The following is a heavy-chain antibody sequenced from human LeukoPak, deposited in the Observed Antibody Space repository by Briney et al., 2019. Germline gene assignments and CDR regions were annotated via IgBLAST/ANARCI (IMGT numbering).Heavy chain of an antibody. CDR1: GFIFSDYH. CDR2: ITTSDGNT. Sequence: GGSLRLSCAASGFIFSDYHINWVRQAPGKGLEWVSTITTSDGNTYYADSVKGRFTVSRDNSKNTLFLQMNSLRAEDTAVYYCAKDGGLWVSAHWGDSWGRGTLVTVSS. CDR3: AKDGGLWVSAHWGDS. D-gene: IGHD7-27*01. J-gene: IGHJ4*02. V-gene: IGHV3-23*01.